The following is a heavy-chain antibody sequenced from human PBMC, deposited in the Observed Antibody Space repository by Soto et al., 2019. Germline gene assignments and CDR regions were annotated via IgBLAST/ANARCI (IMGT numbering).Heavy chain of an antibody. CDR1: GYSFAAYW. J-gene: IGHJ4*02. Sequence: PGESLKLSCKGSGYSFAAYWITWVRQMPGKGLEYMGMIDPTDSNTYYRPSFQGHVTFSVDKSISAAYLQWSSLKASDTAMYYCARRYTGFDFWGQGTPVTVSS. CDR2: IDPTDSNT. CDR3: ARRYTGFDF. V-gene: IGHV5-10-1*01. D-gene: IGHD3-9*01.